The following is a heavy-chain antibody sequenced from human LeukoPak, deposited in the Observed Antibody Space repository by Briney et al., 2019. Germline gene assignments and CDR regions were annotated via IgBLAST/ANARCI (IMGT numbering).Heavy chain of an antibody. J-gene: IGHJ4*02. CDR3: AKGLWYYYDSSGYVDY. V-gene: IGHV3-23*01. Sequence: GGSLRLSCAASGFTFSSYAMSWVRHAPGKVLEWVSAISGSGGSTYYADSVKGRFTISRDNSKNTLYLQMNSLRAEDTAVYYCAKGLWYYYDSSGYVDYWGQGTLVTVSS. CDR2: ISGSGGST. CDR1: GFTFSSYA. D-gene: IGHD3-22*01.